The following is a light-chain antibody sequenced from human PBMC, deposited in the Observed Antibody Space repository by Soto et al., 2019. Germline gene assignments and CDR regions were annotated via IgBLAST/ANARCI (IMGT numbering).Light chain of an antibody. V-gene: IGKV1-9*01. CDR3: QQLKSYPRT. CDR1: QAISSY. CDR2: AAS. Sequence: IPLTQSPSSLSASVGDRVTITCWASQAISSYLAWYQQKPGKAPHLLIYAASTLYRGVPSRFSGSGSGTDFTLTISSLQPEDFATYYCQQLKSYPRTFGPGTKVEIK. J-gene: IGKJ3*01.